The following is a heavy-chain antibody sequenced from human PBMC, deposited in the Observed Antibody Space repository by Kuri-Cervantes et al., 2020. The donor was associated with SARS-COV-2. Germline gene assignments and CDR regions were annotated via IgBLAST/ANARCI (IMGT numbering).Heavy chain of an antibody. CDR3: AKCRKLGMIVVVIDFPCGMDV. CDR2: INPNSGGT. Sequence: ASVKVSCKASGYTFTGYYMHWVRQAPGQGLEWMGWINPNSGGTNYAQKFQGWVTMTRDTSISTAYLELSRLRSDDTAVYYCAKCRKLGMIVVVIDFPCGMDVWGQGTTVTVSS. CDR1: GYTFTGYY. J-gene: IGHJ6*02. D-gene: IGHD3-22*01. V-gene: IGHV1-2*04.